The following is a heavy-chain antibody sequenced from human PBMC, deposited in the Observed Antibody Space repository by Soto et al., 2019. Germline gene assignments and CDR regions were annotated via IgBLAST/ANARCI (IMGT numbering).Heavy chain of an antibody. CDR2: IYYSGST. D-gene: IGHD5-18*01. Sequence: SETLSLTCTVSGGSISSSSYYWGWIRQPPGKGLEWIGSIYYSGSTYYNPSLKSRVTISVDTSKNQYSLKLSSVTAADTAVYYCAGMWYSYGFFDYYYGMDVWGQGTTVTVSS. J-gene: IGHJ6*02. CDR3: AGMWYSYGFFDYYYGMDV. CDR1: GGSISSSSYY. V-gene: IGHV4-39*01.